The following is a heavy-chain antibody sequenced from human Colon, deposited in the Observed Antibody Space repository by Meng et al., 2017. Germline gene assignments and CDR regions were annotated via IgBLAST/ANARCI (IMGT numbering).Heavy chain of an antibody. V-gene: IGHV1-8*01. CDR2: MNPSSGNT. CDR1: GYIFTNYD. CDR3: ARAIAAAGSNWIDL. D-gene: IGHD6-13*01. J-gene: IGHJ5*02. Sequence: VQLGQCGAEVQKPGASVKASCKASGYIFTNYDTNWVRQATGQGLEWMGWMNPSSGNTGYAQKFQGRVTMTRNASISTAYMEPSSLRSDDTAVYYCARAIAAAGSNWIDLWGQGTLVTVSS.